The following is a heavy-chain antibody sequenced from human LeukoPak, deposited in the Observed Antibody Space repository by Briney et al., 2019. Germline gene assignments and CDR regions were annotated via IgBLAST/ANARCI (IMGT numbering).Heavy chain of an antibody. CDR2: ISSSSSTI. Sequence: GGSLRLSCAASGFTFSSYSMNWVRRAPGKGLEWVSYISSSSSTIYYADSVKGRFTISRDNAKNSLYLQMNSLRAEDTAVYYCASVGDFWSGYYNEDFDYWGQGTLVTVSS. CDR1: GFTFSSYS. CDR3: ASVGDFWSGYYNEDFDY. V-gene: IGHV3-48*01. D-gene: IGHD3-3*01. J-gene: IGHJ4*02.